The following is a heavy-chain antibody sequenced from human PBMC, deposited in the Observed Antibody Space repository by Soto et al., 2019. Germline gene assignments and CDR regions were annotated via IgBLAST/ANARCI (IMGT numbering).Heavy chain of an antibody. CDR2: IYYSGST. CDR1: GGSISSGDYY. J-gene: IGHJ6*02. D-gene: IGHD6-6*01. Sequence: SETLSLTCTVSGGSISSGDYYWSWIRQPPGKGLEWIGYIYYSGSTYYNPSLKSRVTISLDTSKNQFSLKLSSVTAADTAVYYCATIAARLDQYYYAMDVWGQGTTVTV. V-gene: IGHV4-30-4*01. CDR3: ATIAARLDQYYYAMDV.